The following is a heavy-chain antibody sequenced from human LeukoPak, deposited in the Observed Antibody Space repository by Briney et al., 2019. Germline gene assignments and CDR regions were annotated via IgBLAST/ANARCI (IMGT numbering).Heavy chain of an antibody. CDR3: ARGGWELPEAYFNY. CDR1: GGAFGNYY. CDR2: INNSGSS. J-gene: IGHJ4*02. V-gene: IGHV4-34*01. Sequence: SETLSLTCAVYGGAFGNYYWSWIRQPPGKGLEWIGEINNSGSSNYNPSLKRRVTVSVDTSKNQFSLKLTSVTAADTAIYYCARGGWELPEAYFNYWGRGTPVTVSS. D-gene: IGHD1-26*01.